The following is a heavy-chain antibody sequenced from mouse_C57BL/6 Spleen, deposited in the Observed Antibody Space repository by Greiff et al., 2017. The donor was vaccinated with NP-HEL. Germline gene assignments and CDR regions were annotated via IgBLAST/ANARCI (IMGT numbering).Heavy chain of an antibody. V-gene: IGHV1-15*01. Sequence: VQGVESGAELVRPGASVTLSCKASGYTFTDYEMHWVKQTPVHGLEWIGAIDPETGGTAYHQKFKGKAILTAYKSSSTAYMERRSLTSEDSAVYYCTRLLRQGDYAMDYWGQGTSVTVSS. J-gene: IGHJ4*01. CDR1: GYTFTDYE. CDR3: TRLLRQGDYAMDY. D-gene: IGHD1-2*01. CDR2: IDPETGGT.